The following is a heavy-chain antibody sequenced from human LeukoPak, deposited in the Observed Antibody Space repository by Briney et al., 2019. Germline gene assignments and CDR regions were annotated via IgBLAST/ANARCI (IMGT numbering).Heavy chain of an antibody. CDR1: GFTLSNHW. V-gene: IGHV3-7*01. J-gene: IGHJ4*02. CDR2: IKQDGIEK. CDR3: ARAPWMGVSGSYLDH. Sequence: GGSLRLSCAASGFTLSNHWMIWVRQAPGKGLECVANIKQDGIEKYYLDSVKGRFTISRDNAKNSVYLQMNSLRVEDTAVYYCARAPWMGVSGSYLDHWGQGTLVTVSS. D-gene: IGHD1-26*01.